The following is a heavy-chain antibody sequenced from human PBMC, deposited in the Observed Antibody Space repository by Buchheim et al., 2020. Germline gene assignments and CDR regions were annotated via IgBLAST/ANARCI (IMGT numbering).Heavy chain of an antibody. CDR1: GGSFNDYC. CDR2: ILHNGAT. CDR3: VSSKWFGINDEY. D-gene: IGHD3-10*01. V-gene: IGHV4-34*12. Sequence: QVQLQQWGAGLLKPSETLSLTCGVSGGSFNDYCWTWFRQPPGKGLEWVGEILHNGATKYNPSLNGRGIISVDRSKNQISLNLRSVTAADTSVYYCVSSKWFGINDEYWGQGTL. J-gene: IGHJ4*02.